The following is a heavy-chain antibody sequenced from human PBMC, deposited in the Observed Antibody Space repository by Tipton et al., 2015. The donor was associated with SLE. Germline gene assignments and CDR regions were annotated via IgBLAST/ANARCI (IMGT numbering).Heavy chain of an antibody. CDR3: ARPPYSGSYLDAFDI. Sequence: TLSLTCAVYGGSFSGYYWSWIRQPPGKGLEWIGEINHSGSTNYNPSLKSRVTISVDTSKNQFSLKLSSVTAADTAVYYCARPPYSGSYLDAFDIWGQGTMVTVAS. J-gene: IGHJ3*02. V-gene: IGHV4-34*01. CDR2: INHSGST. D-gene: IGHD1-26*01. CDR1: GGSFSGYY.